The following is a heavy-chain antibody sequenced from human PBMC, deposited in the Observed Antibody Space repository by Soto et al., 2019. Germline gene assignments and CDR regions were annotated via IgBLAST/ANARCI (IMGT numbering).Heavy chain of an antibody. J-gene: IGHJ5*02. Sequence: ASVKVSCKASGYTVTSYAMHWVRQAPGQRLEWMGWINAGNGNTKYSQKFQGRVTITRDTSASTAYMELSSLRSEDTAVYYCAREDCSGGSCYAPFNNWFDPWGQGTLVTVSS. D-gene: IGHD2-15*01. CDR3: AREDCSGGSCYAPFNNWFDP. V-gene: IGHV1-3*01. CDR1: GYTVTSYA. CDR2: INAGNGNT.